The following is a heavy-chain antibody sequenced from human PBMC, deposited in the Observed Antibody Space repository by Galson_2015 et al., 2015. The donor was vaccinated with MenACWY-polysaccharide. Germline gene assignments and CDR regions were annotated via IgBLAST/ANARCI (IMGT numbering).Heavy chain of an antibody. V-gene: IGHV3-30*04. CDR1: GFTFSTYA. CDR2: ISYDGSNK. CDR3: ARTYCDRTNCYCIDG. J-gene: IGHJ6*02. D-gene: IGHD2-2*01. Sequence: SLRLSCAASGFTFSTYAMHWVRQAPGKGLEWVAVISYDGSNKYYADSVKGRFTVSRDNAKNTLYLQMNSLRAEDTAVYYCARTYCDRTNCYCIDGWGQGTTVTVS.